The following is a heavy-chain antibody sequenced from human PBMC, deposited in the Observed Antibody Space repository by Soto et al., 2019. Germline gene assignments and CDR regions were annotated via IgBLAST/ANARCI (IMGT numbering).Heavy chain of an antibody. CDR1: GFTFSSYE. J-gene: IGHJ4*02. D-gene: IGHD3-22*01. CDR3: VRGSTNGFYYDSSGPSTTHDY. V-gene: IGHV3-48*03. CDR2: ISSSGSTI. Sequence: HPGGSLRLSCAASGFTFSSYEMNWVRQAPGKGLEWVSYISSSGSTIYYADSVKGRFAISRDNAKNSLYLQMNSLRAEDTAVYYCVRGSTNGFYYDSSGPSTTHDYWGQGTLVTVSS.